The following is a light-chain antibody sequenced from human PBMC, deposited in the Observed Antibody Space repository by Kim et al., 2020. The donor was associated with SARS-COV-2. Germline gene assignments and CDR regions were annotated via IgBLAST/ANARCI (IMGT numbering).Light chain of an antibody. CDR2: GAS. J-gene: IGKJ2*01. V-gene: IGKV3-15*01. Sequence: VSPGERSALSCRASQSISYNLAWYQQNPGQPPRLLIYGASTRATAIPARFSGSGSGTEFTLTISSLQSEDFATYYCQQYSSWPPYTFGQGTKLEI. CDR1: QSISYN. CDR3: QQYSSWPPYT.